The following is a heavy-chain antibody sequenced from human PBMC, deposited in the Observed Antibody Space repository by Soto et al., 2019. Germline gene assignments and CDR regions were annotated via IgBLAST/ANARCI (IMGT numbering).Heavy chain of an antibody. D-gene: IGHD4-17*01. J-gene: IGHJ3*02. CDR2: IYHSGST. CDR1: GGSISTSNW. Sequence: QVQLQESGPGLVKPSGTLSLTCAVSGGSISTSNWWSWVRQPPGKGLEWIGEIYHSGSTNYSPSLKSRVTIXVXKSXNQFSLKLSSVTAADTAVYYCARFMTMVTNLAFDIWGQGTMVTVSS. CDR3: ARFMTMVTNLAFDI. V-gene: IGHV4-4*02.